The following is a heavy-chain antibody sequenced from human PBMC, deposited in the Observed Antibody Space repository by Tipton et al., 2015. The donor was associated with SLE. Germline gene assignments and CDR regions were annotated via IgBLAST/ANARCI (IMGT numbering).Heavy chain of an antibody. CDR1: GGSISSSSYY. Sequence: TLSLTCTVSGGSISSSSYYWGWIRQPPGKGLEWIGSIYYSGSTYYNPSLKSRVTISVDTSKNQFSLKLSSVTAADTAVYYCARQGYSYGYPGFDYWGRGTVVTVSS. V-gene: IGHV4-39*01. CDR3: ARQGYSYGYPGFDY. D-gene: IGHD5-18*01. J-gene: IGHJ4*03. CDR2: IYYSGST.